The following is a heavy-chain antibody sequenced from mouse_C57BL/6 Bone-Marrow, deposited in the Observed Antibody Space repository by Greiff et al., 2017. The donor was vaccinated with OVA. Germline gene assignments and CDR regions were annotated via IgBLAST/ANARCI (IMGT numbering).Heavy chain of an antibody. J-gene: IGHJ4*01. Sequence: EVKLVESGGGLVKPGGSLKLSCAASGFTFSDYGMHWVRQAPEKGLEWVAYISSGSGPIYYADTVKGPFTISRDNAKSTLFLQMTSLSSEDTAMYYCARRDCYYVAMDYWGQGTSVTVSS. V-gene: IGHV5-17*01. CDR2: ISSGSGPI. CDR3: ARRDCYYVAMDY. D-gene: IGHD2-3*01. CDR1: GFTFSDYG.